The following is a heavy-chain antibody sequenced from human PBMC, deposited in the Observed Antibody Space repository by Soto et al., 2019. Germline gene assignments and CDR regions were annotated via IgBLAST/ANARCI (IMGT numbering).Heavy chain of an antibody. Sequence: HPGGSLRLSCTASGFTFGDYAMSWVRQAPGKGLEWVGFIRSKAYGGTTEYAASVKGRFTISRDDSKSIAYLQMNSLKTEDTAVYYCTRDWDTAMEPGDYYYYYGMDVWGQGTTVTVSS. CDR1: GFTFGDYA. CDR2: IRSKAYGGTT. D-gene: IGHD5-18*01. V-gene: IGHV3-49*04. J-gene: IGHJ6*02. CDR3: TRDWDTAMEPGDYYYYYGMDV.